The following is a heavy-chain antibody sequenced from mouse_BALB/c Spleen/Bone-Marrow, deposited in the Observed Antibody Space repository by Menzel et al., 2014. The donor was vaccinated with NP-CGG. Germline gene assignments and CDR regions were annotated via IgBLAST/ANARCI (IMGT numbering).Heavy chain of an antibody. J-gene: IGHJ3*01. V-gene: IGHV1-77*01. D-gene: IGHD1-2*01. CDR2: IYPGSDNT. CDR1: GYTFTDYY. Sequence: VQLQESGAELARPGASVKPSCKASGYTFTDYYINWMKQRTGKGLEWIGEIYPGSDNTYYNEKFKGKATLTADKSSSTTYMQLSSLTSEDSAVYFCARTTTATSYWGQGTMVTVSA. CDR3: ARTTTATSY.